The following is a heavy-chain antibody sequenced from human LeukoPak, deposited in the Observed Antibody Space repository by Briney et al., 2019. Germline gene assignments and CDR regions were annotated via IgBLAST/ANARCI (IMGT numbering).Heavy chain of an antibody. J-gene: IGHJ4*02. CDR2: IYHSGDT. CDR3: AKGTSSGWYYFEY. CDR1: CYSITSGYY. D-gene: IGHD6-19*01. Sequence: SETLSLTFIVSCYSITSGYYWVWIRPPPGKGLEWIGRIYHSGDTYYNPSLKSRVTISVDTSKNQFSLKLDSVPAADTAVYYCAKGTSSGWYYFEYWGQGTLVSVSS. V-gene: IGHV4-38-2*02.